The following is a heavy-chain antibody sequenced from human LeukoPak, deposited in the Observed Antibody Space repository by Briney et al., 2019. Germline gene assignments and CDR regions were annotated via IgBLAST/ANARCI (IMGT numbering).Heavy chain of an antibody. CDR3: ARRIGYSSGHSAVYYFDY. J-gene: IGHJ4*02. Sequence: PGGSLRLSCAASGFTFSTYWMHWARQAPGKGLVWVSLINSGGDDTRYADSVKGRFTISRDNAKNTLYLQMNSLRAEDTAVYYCARRIGYSSGHSAVYYFDYWGQGTLVTVSS. CDR1: GFTFSTYW. D-gene: IGHD6-19*01. CDR2: INSGGDDT. V-gene: IGHV3-74*01.